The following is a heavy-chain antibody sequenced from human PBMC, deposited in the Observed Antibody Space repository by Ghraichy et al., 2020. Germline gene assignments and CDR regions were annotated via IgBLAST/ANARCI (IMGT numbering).Heavy chain of an antibody. CDR2: INHSGST. CDR3: ASSGWTQHYWYFDL. V-gene: IGHV4-34*01. D-gene: IGHD6-19*01. CDR1: GGSFSGYY. Sequence: SETLSLTCAVYGGSFSGYYWSWIRQPPGKGLEWIGEINHSGSTNYNPSLKSRVTISVDTSKNQFSLKLSSVTAADTAVYYCASSGWTQHYWYFDLWGRGTLVTVSS. J-gene: IGHJ2*01.